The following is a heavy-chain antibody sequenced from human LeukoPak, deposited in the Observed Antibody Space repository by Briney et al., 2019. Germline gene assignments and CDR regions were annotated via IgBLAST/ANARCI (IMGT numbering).Heavy chain of an antibody. Sequence: ASVKVSCKTSGYSFTSGGISWVRQAPGQGLEWLGWVSTYNGQTKYAQKFRGRVSMTTDTSTTTAYMNLNNLTSDDTAVYYCSRSDPPDSSTRGRLFDYWGQGSLITVSS. CDR1: GYSFTSGG. D-gene: IGHD3-10*01. V-gene: IGHV1-18*01. CDR2: VSTYNGQT. J-gene: IGHJ4*02. CDR3: SRSDPPDSSTRGRLFDY.